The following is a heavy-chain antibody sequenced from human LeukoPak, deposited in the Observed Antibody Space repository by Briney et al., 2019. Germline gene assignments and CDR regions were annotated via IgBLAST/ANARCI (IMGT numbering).Heavy chain of an antibody. Sequence: PGGSLRLSCAASGFTFDDYAIHWVRQAPGKGLEWVSGVSWNSGSIAYADSVKGRFTISRDNAKNSLYLQMNSLRAEDTAVYYCARARVREMATIALDYWGQGTLVTVSS. CDR2: VSWNSGSI. CDR1: GFTFDDYA. CDR3: ARARVREMATIALDY. J-gene: IGHJ4*02. V-gene: IGHV3-9*01. D-gene: IGHD5-24*01.